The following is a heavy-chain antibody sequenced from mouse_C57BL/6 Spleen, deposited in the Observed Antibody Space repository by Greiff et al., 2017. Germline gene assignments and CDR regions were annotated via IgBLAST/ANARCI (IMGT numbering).Heavy chain of an antibody. CDR2: ISSGSSTI. D-gene: IGHD1-1*01. CDR1: GFTFSDYG. J-gene: IGHJ1*03. Sequence: EVKVVESGGGLVKPGGSLKLSCAASGFTFSDYGMHWVRQAPEKGLEWVAYISSGSSTIYYADTVKGRFTISRDNAKNTLFLQMTSLRSEDTAMYYCARCAAANYYGSSFDVWGTGTTVTVSS. V-gene: IGHV5-17*01. CDR3: ARCAAANYYGSSFDV.